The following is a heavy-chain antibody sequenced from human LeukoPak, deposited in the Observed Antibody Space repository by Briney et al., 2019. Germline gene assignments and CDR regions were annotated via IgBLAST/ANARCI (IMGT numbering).Heavy chain of an antibody. CDR2: INPSGTST. V-gene: IGHV1-46*01. CDR1: GDTFTSYY. D-gene: IGHD3-9*01. Sequence: ASVKVSCKASGDTFTSYYMHWVRQAPGQGLECMGIINPSGTSTSYAQKFQGRVTMTRNTSISTAYMELSSLRSEDTAVYYCARWGGGFDWLFTWGQGTLVTVSS. J-gene: IGHJ5*02. CDR3: ARWGGGFDWLFT.